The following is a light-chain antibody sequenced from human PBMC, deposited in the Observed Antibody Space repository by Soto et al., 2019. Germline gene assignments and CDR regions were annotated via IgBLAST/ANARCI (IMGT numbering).Light chain of an antibody. CDR1: SSDFGNYNL. CDR2: EVN. CDR3: SSYTSSNTLEV. V-gene: IGLV2-14*02. Sequence: QSVLTQPASVSGSPGQSITISCTGTSSDFGNYNLVSWYQQHPGKVPKLILYEVNYRPSGVSSRFSGSKSGNTASLTISGLQAEDEADYYCSSYTSSNTLEVFGVGTKVTVL. J-gene: IGLJ1*01.